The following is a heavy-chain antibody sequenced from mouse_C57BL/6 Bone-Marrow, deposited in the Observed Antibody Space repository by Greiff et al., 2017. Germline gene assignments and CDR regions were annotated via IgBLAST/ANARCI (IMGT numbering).Heavy chain of an antibody. CDR2: IHPNSGST. J-gene: IGHJ2*01. Sequence: QVQLQQPRAELVKPGASVKLSCKASGYTFTSYWMHWVKQRPGQGLEWIGMIHPNSGSTNYNETFKSKATLTVDKSSSTAYMQLSSLTSEDSAVYYCAREIYYYGSSYFDYWGQGTTLTVSS. D-gene: IGHD1-1*01. V-gene: IGHV1-64*01. CDR1: GYTFTSYW. CDR3: AREIYYYGSSYFDY.